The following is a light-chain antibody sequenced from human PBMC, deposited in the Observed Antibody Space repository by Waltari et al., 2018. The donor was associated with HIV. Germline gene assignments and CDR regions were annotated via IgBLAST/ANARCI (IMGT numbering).Light chain of an antibody. CDR1: SSNIGSNY. CDR2: RNK. V-gene: IGLV1-47*01. Sequence: QSVLTQPHSASGTPGQRVTISCSGSSSNIGSNYVYWYQQLPGTTPKLLIYRNKQRPSGVPDRFSGSKSGTSTSLAISGLRSEDEADYYCAAWDDSLSAPVFGGGTKLTVL. J-gene: IGLJ3*02. CDR3: AAWDDSLSAPV.